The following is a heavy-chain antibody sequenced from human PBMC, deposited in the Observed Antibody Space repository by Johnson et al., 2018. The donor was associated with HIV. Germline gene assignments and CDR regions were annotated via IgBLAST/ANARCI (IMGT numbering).Heavy chain of an antibody. CDR1: GFTFSSYG. D-gene: IGHD4-23*01. V-gene: IGHV3-30*03. Sequence: VQLVESGGGVVQPGRSLRLSCAASGFTFSSYGMHWVRQAPGKGLEWVAVVSYDGSNKYYADSVKGRLTVSRDNFKNTLHLQMNSLRGEDTAGYYCARSEVTAPSPQAGAFDIWGQGTMVTVSS. J-gene: IGHJ3*02. CDR2: VSYDGSNK. CDR3: ARSEVTAPSPQAGAFDI.